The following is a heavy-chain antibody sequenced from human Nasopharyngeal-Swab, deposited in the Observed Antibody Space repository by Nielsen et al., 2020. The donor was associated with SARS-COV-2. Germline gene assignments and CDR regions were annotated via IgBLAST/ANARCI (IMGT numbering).Heavy chain of an antibody. CDR3: AKDMGSSPTLDY. CDR2: IGWDGGGP. D-gene: IGHD6-13*01. CDR1: GFTFDDYS. Sequence: GESLKISCAASGFTFDDYSMHWVRQAPGKGLEWVSLIGWDGGGPNYADSVKGRFTISRDNRKDSLYLQMHSLRTEDTALYYCAKDMGSSPTLDYWGRETLVTVSS. J-gene: IGHJ4*02. V-gene: IGHV3-43*01.